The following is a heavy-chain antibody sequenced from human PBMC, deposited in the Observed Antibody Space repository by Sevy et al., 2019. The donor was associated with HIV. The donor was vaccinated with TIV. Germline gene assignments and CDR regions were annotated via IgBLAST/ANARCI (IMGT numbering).Heavy chain of an antibody. V-gene: IGHV3-11*01. CDR3: ARDEKGGYYDSLAYFQH. CDR2: ISSSGSTI. CDR1: GFTFSDYY. Sequence: GGSLRLSCAASGFTFSDYYMSWIRQAPGKGLEWVSYISSSGSTIYYADSVKGRFTISRDNAKNSLYLQMNSLRAEDTAEYYCARDEKGGYYDSLAYFQHWGQGTLVTVSS. D-gene: IGHD3-22*01. J-gene: IGHJ1*01.